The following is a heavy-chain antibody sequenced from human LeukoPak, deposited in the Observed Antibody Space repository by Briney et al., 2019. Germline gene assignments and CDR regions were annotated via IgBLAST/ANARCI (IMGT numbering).Heavy chain of an antibody. CDR1: GGTFSSYA. Sequence: SVKVSCKASGGTFSSYAISWVRQAPGQGLEWMGGIIPIFGTANYAQKFQGRVTITADESTSTAYMELSSLRAEDTAVYYCARDRGGYSSSWGNYYYYGMDVWGRGTTVIVSS. V-gene: IGHV1-69*13. CDR3: ARDRGGYSSSWGNYYYYGMDV. D-gene: IGHD6-13*01. CDR2: IIPIFGTA. J-gene: IGHJ6*02.